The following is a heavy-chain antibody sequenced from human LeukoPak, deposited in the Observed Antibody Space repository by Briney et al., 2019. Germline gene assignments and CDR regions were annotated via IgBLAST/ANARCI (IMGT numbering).Heavy chain of an antibody. J-gene: IGHJ4*02. Sequence: GGSLRLSCAASRFTFSNYAMSWVRQAPGKGLVWVSRISHDGIISYADSVKGRFTIPRDNAKNTLILQMNSLRVEDTAVYYCARDWVYKIDYWGRGTLVTVSS. CDR2: ISHDGII. CDR3: ARDWVYKIDY. D-gene: IGHD5-24*01. CDR1: RFTFSNYA. V-gene: IGHV3-74*01.